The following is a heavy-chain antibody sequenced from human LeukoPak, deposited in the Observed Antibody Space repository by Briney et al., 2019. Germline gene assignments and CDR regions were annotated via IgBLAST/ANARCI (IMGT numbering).Heavy chain of an antibody. V-gene: IGHV4-59*01. CDR1: GGSISSYY. Sequence: SETLSLTCTVSGGSISSYYWSWIRQPPRKGLEWIGYIYYSGSTNYNPSLKSRVTISVDTSKNQFSLKLTSVTAADTAVYYCAREREDYDILTGYYPHWFDPWGQGTLVTVSS. D-gene: IGHD3-9*01. CDR2: IYYSGST. CDR3: AREREDYDILTGYYPHWFDP. J-gene: IGHJ5*02.